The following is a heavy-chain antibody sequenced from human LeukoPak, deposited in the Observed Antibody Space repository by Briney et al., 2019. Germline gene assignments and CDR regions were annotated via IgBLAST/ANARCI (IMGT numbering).Heavy chain of an antibody. CDR1: GGSISSSSYY. J-gene: IGHJ4*02. Sequence: SETLSLTCTVSGGSISSSSYYWGWIRQPPGKGLEWIGSIYYSGSTYYNPSLKSRVTISVDTSKNQFSLKLSSMTAADTAVYYCARGHGYCSSTSCYTETTFDYWGQGTLVTVSS. CDR2: IYYSGST. V-gene: IGHV4-39*01. CDR3: ARGHGYCSSTSCYTETTFDY. D-gene: IGHD2-2*02.